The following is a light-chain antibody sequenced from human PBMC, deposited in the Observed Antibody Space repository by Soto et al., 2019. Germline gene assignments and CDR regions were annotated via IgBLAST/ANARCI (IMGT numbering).Light chain of an antibody. CDR2: GAS. CDR3: HQYGNPPQT. Sequence: ETVLTQSPGTLSLSPGERGTLSCRASQSINNNYLAWYQQKPGQAPRPLIYGASSRATGIPDRFSGSGSGTECTLTISRLEPEDFAVYYCHQYGNPPQTFGRGTKVEIK. J-gene: IGKJ4*02. V-gene: IGKV3-20*01. CDR1: QSINNNY.